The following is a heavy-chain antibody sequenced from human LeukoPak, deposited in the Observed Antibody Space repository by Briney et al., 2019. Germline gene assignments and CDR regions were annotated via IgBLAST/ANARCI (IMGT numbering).Heavy chain of an antibody. CDR3: AKDLGRSGSN. CDR2: ISGSGGST. J-gene: IGHJ4*02. Sequence: SGGSLTLSCAASGFTFSSYAMRWVRQAPGKGLEWVSVISGSGGSTNYADSVKGRFTISRDNSKNTLYLQMNSLRAEDTAVYYCAKDLGRSGSNWGQGTLVTVSS. D-gene: IGHD3-3*01. V-gene: IGHV3-23*01. CDR1: GFTFSSYA.